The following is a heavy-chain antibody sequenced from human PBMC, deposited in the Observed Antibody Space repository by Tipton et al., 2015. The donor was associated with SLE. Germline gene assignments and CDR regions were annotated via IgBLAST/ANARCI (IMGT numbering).Heavy chain of an antibody. D-gene: IGHD5-12*01. Sequence: TLSLTCAVSGYSISSGYYWGWIRQPPGKGLEWIGSIYHSGTTYYNPSLKSRVIISLDMSKNQFSLNLSSVTAADTAVYYCVRVSQDIVVTGNWYFDLWGRGTLVTVSS. V-gene: IGHV4-38-2*01. J-gene: IGHJ2*01. CDR3: VRVSQDIVVTGNWYFDL. CDR2: IYHSGTT. CDR1: GYSISSGYY.